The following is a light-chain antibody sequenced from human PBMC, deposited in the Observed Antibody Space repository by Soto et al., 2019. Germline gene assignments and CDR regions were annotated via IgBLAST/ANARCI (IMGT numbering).Light chain of an antibody. J-gene: IGKJ4*02. V-gene: IGKV1-27*01. Sequence: DIQMTQSPSSLSASVGDRVTITCRASQGISNDLAWYQQKPGKVPMLLIYAASTLQSGVPSRCSGIGSGTDFTLTITSLQPEDVATYYCQQYNSAPLTVGGGTKEEIK. CDR1: QGISND. CDR3: QQYNSAPLT. CDR2: AAS.